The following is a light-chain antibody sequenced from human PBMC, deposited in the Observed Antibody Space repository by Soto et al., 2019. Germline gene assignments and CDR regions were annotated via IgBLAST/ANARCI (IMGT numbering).Light chain of an antibody. Sequence: QSVLTQPASVSGSPGQSVTISCTGPRSDIGDSNFISWYQYSPGKAPRLLIYEVNNRPSGVSKRFSGSKAGNTASLTISGLLDDDEADYFCASFRSGTILVFGSGTKVTVL. J-gene: IGLJ1*01. CDR1: RSDIGDSNF. V-gene: IGLV2-14*01. CDR3: ASFRSGTILV. CDR2: EVN.